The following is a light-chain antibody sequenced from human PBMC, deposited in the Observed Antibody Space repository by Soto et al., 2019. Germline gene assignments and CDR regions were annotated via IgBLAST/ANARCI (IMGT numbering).Light chain of an antibody. CDR3: QQNFNTPWT. CDR1: QTIKNY. J-gene: IGKJ1*01. Sequence: DIRMTQSPSSLSASVGDRVTITCRASQTIKNYLNWYRQRPGKAPEFLIYAASSLQSVVPSRFSGSGSGTDFTLTISSLQPEDFAAYYCQQNFNTPWTFGQGTKVEIK. CDR2: AAS. V-gene: IGKV1-39*01.